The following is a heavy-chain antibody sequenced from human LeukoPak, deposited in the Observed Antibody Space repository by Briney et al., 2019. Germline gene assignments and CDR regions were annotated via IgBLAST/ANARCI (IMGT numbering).Heavy chain of an antibody. Sequence: GGSLRLSCAASGFTVSGNYMSWVRQAPGKGLECVSVVYSGGSTYYADSVKGRFTISRDNSKSTLYLQMNSLRAEDTAVYYCARYKYYYDRSGYYFDYWGQGTLVTVSS. D-gene: IGHD3-22*01. J-gene: IGHJ4*02. CDR3: ARYKYYYDRSGYYFDY. V-gene: IGHV3-53*01. CDR1: GFTVSGNY. CDR2: VYSGGST.